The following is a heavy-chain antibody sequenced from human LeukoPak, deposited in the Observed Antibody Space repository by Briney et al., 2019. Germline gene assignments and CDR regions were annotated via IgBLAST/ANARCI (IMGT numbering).Heavy chain of an antibody. CDR3: ARDRLDYYDSILTFDY. V-gene: IGHV1-69*05. CDR2: IIPIFGTA. J-gene: IGHJ4*02. CDR1: GGTFSSYA. Sequence: SVKVSCKASGGTFSSYAISWVGQAPGQGLEWMGRIIPIFGTANYAQKFQGRVTITTDESTSTAYMELSSLRSEDTAVYYCARDRLDYYDSILTFDYWGQGTLVTVSS. D-gene: IGHD3-22*01.